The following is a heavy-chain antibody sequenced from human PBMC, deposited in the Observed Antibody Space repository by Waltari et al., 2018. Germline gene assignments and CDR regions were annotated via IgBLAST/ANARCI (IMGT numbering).Heavy chain of an antibody. V-gene: IGHV1-3*01. CDR2: INAGNGNT. J-gene: IGHJ5*02. Sequence: QVQLVQSGAEVKKPGASVKVSCKASGYTFTSYAMHWVRQAPGQRLEWMGWINAGNGNTKYSQKCQGRVTITRDTSASTAYMELSSLRSEDTAVYYCARDRRSYSALNWFDPWGQGTLVTVSS. CDR3: ARDRRSYSALNWFDP. CDR1: GYTFTSYA. D-gene: IGHD1-26*01.